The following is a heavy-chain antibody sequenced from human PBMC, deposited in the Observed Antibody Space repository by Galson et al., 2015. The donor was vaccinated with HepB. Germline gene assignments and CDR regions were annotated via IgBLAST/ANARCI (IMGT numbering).Heavy chain of an antibody. V-gene: IGHV3-48*04. J-gene: IGHJ6*02. D-gene: IGHD3-10*01. CDR3: ARDRGGSGSYLSYYYGLDV. Sequence: SLRLSCAASGFTFSSYSMNWVRQAPGKGLEWVSYISSSSDIKYYADSVKGRLIISRDNAKNSLYLQMNSLRAEDTAVYYRARDRGGSGSYLSYYYGLDVGGQVTTVTVSS. CDR2: ISSSSDIK. CDR1: GFTFSSYS.